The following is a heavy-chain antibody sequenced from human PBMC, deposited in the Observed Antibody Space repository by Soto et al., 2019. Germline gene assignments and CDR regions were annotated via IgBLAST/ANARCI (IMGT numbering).Heavy chain of an antibody. CDR3: ARDTIYSSSWSPV. J-gene: IGHJ4*02. D-gene: IGHD6-13*01. V-gene: IGHV3-21*01. Sequence: GGSLRLSCAASGCASISYSMNWVSRATGKGLEWVSSISSSSSYIYYADSVKGRFTISRDNAKNSLYLQMNSLRAEDTAVYYCARDTIYSSSWSPVWGQGTLVTVSS. CDR2: ISSSSSYI. CDR1: GCASISYS.